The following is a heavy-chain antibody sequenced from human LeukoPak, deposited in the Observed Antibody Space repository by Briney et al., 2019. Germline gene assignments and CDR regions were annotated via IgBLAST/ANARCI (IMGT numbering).Heavy chain of an antibody. CDR1: GYSISSGYY. J-gene: IGHJ6*03. D-gene: IGHD2-2*01. CDR3: ARLADSSTSSNNYYYYMDV. V-gene: IGHV4-38-2*01. CDR2: IYHSGST. Sequence: SETLSLTCAVSGYSISSGYYWGWIRQPPGKGLEWIGSIYHSGSTYYNPSLKGRVTISVDTSKNQFSLELSPVTAADTAVYYCARLADSSTSSNNYYYYMDVWGKGTTVTVSS.